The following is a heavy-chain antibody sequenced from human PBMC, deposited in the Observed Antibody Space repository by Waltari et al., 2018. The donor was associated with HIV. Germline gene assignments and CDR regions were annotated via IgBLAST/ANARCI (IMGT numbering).Heavy chain of an antibody. V-gene: IGHV3-33*01. Sequence: QVQMVESGGGVVQPGRSLRLSCAASGTLFRCYGMHWVLQAPGKGLEWVAVIWFDGNHKYYSDSVKGRFTISRDNSKDTVDLQMNSLRTEDTGVYYCARGDIILMVYTIDYWGQGTLVSVSS. CDR2: IWFDGNHK. D-gene: IGHD2-8*01. CDR1: GTLFRCYG. J-gene: IGHJ4*02. CDR3: ARGDIILMVYTIDY.